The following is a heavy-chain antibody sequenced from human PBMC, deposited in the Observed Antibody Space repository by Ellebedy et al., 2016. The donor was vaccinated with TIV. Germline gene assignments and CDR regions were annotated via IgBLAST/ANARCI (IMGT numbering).Heavy chain of an antibody. V-gene: IGHV3-33*01. CDR3: ARDSRGRWTPFDH. CDR1: GFSFSSYG. CDR2: IWYDGTDE. Sequence: PGGSLRLSCAASGFSFSSYGMHWVRQSPGQRLEWMAFIWYDGTDESYADSVEGRFSISRDTSKNTLYLHMKSPRAEDTAIYYCARDSRGRWTPFDHWGQGTVVAVSS. J-gene: IGHJ4*02. D-gene: IGHD4-23*01.